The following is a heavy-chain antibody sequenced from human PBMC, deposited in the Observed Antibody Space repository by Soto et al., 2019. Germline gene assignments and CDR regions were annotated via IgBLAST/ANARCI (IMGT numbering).Heavy chain of an antibody. Sequence: ASVKVSCKASGYTFTSYGISWVRQAPGEGLEWMGWISAYNGNTNYAQKLQGRVTMTTDTSTSTAYMELRSLRSDDTAVYYCVSVGLLTGSADYWGQGIVGTVS. CDR2: ISAYNGNT. CDR3: VSVGLLTGSADY. CDR1: GYTFTSYG. V-gene: IGHV1-18*01. D-gene: IGHD3-9*01. J-gene: IGHJ4*02.